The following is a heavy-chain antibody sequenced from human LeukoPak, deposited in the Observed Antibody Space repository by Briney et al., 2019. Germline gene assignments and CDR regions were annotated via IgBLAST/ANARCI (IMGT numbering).Heavy chain of an antibody. CDR1: GYTFTSYA. CDR3: AYGYPEALDY. CDR2: INTNTGNP. D-gene: IGHD5-12*01. Sequence: ASVKVSCKSSGYTFTSYAMNWVRQAPGQGLEWMGWINTNTGNPTYAQSFTGRLVFSLDTSVSTAYLQIGSLKAEDTAVYYFAYGYPEALDYWGQGTLVTVSS. J-gene: IGHJ4*02. V-gene: IGHV7-4-1*01.